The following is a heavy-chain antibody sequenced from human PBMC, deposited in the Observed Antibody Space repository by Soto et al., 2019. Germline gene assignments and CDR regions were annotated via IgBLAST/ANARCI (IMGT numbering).Heavy chain of an antibody. CDR2: SSATGAGT. V-gene: IGHV3-23*01. CDR1: GFTFSSYG. J-gene: IGHJ4*02. CDR3: AKDRRAGGNYGFYSDC. D-gene: IGHD1-7*01. Sequence: EVQLLESGGGLVQPGGSLRLSCAASGFTFSSYGMTWVRQAPGKGLEWVSFSSATGAGTYYADSVKGRFTISRDNSKNTLYLQMTSLRADDTAVYYCAKDRRAGGNYGFYSDCWGQGDLVIVSS.